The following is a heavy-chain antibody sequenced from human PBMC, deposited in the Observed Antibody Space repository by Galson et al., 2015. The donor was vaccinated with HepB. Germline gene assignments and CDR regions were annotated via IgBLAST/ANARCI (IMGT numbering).Heavy chain of an antibody. Sequence: PALVKPTPTLTLTCTFSGFSLSTSGMCVSWIRQPPGKALEWLARIDWDDDKYYSTSLKTRLTISKDTSKNQVVLTMTNMDPVDTATYYCARPLYYYDSSGYRNDAFDIWGQGTMVTVSS. CDR2: IDWDDDK. J-gene: IGHJ3*02. D-gene: IGHD3-22*01. CDR3: ARPLYYYDSSGYRNDAFDI. V-gene: IGHV2-70*11. CDR1: GFSLSTSGMC.